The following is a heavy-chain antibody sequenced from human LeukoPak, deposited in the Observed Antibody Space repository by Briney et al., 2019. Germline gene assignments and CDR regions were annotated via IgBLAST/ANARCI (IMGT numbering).Heavy chain of an antibody. D-gene: IGHD3-3*01. V-gene: IGHV4-59*01. CDR1: GGSISSYY. J-gene: IGHJ6*02. CDR3: ASSYYDPYYYGMDV. CDR2: IYYSGST. Sequence: KPSETLSLTCTVSGGSISSYYWGWIRQPPGKGLEWIGYIYYSGSTNYNPSLKSRVTISVDTSKNQFSLKLSSVTAADTAVYYCASSYYDPYYYGMDVWGQGTTVTVSS.